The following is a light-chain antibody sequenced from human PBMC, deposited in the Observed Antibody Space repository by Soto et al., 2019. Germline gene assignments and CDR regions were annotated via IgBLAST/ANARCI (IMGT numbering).Light chain of an antibody. Sequence: EIVLTKSPATLSLSPGESATLSCRASQRVSSFLAWYQQKPGQAPRLLIYDASDRATGIPTRFSGSGSGTDVTLTISSLEPEDGAIYYFQQRSSWPLTFGGGTKVE. CDR2: DAS. J-gene: IGKJ4*01. CDR3: QQRSSWPLT. CDR1: QRVSSF. V-gene: IGKV3-11*01.